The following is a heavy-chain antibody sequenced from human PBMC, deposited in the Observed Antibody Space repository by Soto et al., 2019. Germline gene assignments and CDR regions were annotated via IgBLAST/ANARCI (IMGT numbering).Heavy chain of an antibody. D-gene: IGHD3-22*01. CDR1: GFSLSTSGVG. CDR2: IYWNDDK. CDR3: AQRRRSSSGYLARVVFYS. J-gene: IGHJ3*02. Sequence: SDPTLVNHTQTLTLTFPFSGFSLSTSGVGVDWIRQPPGKALEWLALIYWNDDKRYSPSLKSRLTITKDTSKNQVVLTMKNMEPVDTATYHCAQRRRSSSGYLARVVFYSCGQGTKVIVSS. V-gene: IGHV2-5*01.